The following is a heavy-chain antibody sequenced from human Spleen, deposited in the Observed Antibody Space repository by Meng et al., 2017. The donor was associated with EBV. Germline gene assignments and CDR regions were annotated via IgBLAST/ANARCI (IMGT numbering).Heavy chain of an antibody. D-gene: IGHD5-24*01. CDR1: GGSISSRNYY. V-gene: IGHV4-39*07. CDR2: IYYSGTT. Sequence: HPPLQDPGQGLVKPSETLSLTCTVSGGSISSRNYYWGYIRQPPGKGLEWIGNIYYSGTTYYNASLKSRVTISVDTSKNQFSLKMNSVTAADTAVYYCASLEMASTISFDYWGQGTLVTVSS. CDR3: ASLEMASTISFDY. J-gene: IGHJ4*02.